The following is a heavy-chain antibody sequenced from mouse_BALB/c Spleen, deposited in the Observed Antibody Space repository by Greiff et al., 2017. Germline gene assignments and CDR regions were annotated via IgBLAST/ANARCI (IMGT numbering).Heavy chain of an antibody. CDR2: ISSGGSYT. Sequence: EVKLVESGGDLVKPGGSLKLSCAASGFTFSSYGMSWVRQTPDKRLEWVATISSGGSYTYYPDSVKGRFTISRDNAKNTLYLQMSSLKSEDTAMYYCARDDGNYSYYFDYWGQGTTLTVSA. V-gene: IGHV5-6*01. CDR1: GFTFSSYG. CDR3: ARDDGNYSYYFDY. D-gene: IGHD2-3*01. J-gene: IGHJ2*01.